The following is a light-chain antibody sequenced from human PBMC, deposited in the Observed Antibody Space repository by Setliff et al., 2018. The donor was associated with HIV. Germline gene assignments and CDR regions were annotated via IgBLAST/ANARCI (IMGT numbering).Light chain of an antibody. CDR1: SSDVGSYNF. V-gene: IGLV2-14*03. Sequence: QSALTQPASVSGSPGQSITLSCTGTSSDVGSYNFASWYQQHPGRAPKLMIYDVTKRPSGVSDRFSGSKSGNTASLTISGLQTEDEADYYCCSYTSSLTYVFGTGTKGTVL. CDR2: DVT. CDR3: CSYTSSLTYV. J-gene: IGLJ1*01.